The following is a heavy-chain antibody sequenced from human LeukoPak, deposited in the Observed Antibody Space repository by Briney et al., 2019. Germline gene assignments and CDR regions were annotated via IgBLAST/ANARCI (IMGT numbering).Heavy chain of an antibody. J-gene: IGHJ4*02. V-gene: IGHV3-23*01. D-gene: IGHD2-2*01. CDR3: AKAYNIVVVPAAPAGPDY. CDR2: ISGSGGST. Sequence: AGGSLRLSCAASGFTFSSYAMSWVRQAPGKGLEWVSAISGSGGSTYYADSVKGRFTISRDNSKNTPYLQMNSLRAEDTAVYYCAKAYNIVVVPAAPAGPDYWGQGTLVTVSS. CDR1: GFTFSSYA.